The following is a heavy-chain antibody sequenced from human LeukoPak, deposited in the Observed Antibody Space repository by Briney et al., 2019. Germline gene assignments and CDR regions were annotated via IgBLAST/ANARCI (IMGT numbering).Heavy chain of an antibody. CDR1: GFTFSDYY. Sequence: GGSLRLSCAASGFTFSDYYMSWIRQAPGKGLEWVSVIYSGGSTYYADSVEGRFTISRHNSKNTLYLQMNSLGAEDTAVYYCARDYADYWGQGTLVTVSS. D-gene: IGHD3-16*01. V-gene: IGHV3-53*04. CDR3: ARDYADY. J-gene: IGHJ4*02. CDR2: IYSGGST.